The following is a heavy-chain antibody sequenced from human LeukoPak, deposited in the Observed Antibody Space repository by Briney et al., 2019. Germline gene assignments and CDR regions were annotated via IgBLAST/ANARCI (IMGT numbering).Heavy chain of an antibody. J-gene: IGHJ1*01. Sequence: GGSLRLSCAASGFTFDDYAMHWVRQAPGKGREWVSLISGDGGSTYYADSVKGRFTISRDNTKTSLYLQMNSLRTEDTALYYCAKGPDYGDYAVLFADWGQGTLVTVSS. CDR3: AKGPDYGDYAVLFAD. CDR1: GFTFDDYA. V-gene: IGHV3-43*02. CDR2: ISGDGGST. D-gene: IGHD4-17*01.